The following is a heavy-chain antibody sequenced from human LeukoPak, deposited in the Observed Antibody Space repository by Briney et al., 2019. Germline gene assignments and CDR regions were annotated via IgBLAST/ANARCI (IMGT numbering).Heavy chain of an antibody. CDR2: IRQDDSEK. Sequence: GGSLRLSWSASGFTFSDYWMMWVRQAPGKGLEWVGNIRQDDSEKNYVDSAKGRFTISRDNAKFSLYLQMNSLRAEDTAIYYCATDRKVGTWDPRFNYWGQGTLVTVSS. J-gene: IGHJ4*02. D-gene: IGHD4-23*01. V-gene: IGHV3-7*01. CDR1: GFTFSDYW. CDR3: ATDRKVGTWDPRFNY.